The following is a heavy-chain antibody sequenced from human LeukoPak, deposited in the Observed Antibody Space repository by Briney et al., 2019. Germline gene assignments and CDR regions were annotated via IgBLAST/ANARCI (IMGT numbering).Heavy chain of an antibody. CDR2: INWNGGST. J-gene: IGHJ3*02. V-gene: IGHV3-20*04. CDR3: ASIWQQLVYDAFDI. Sequence: GGSLRLSCAASGFTFDDYGMSWVRQAPGKGLEWVSGINWNGGSTGYADSVKGRFTISRDNAKNSLYLQMNSPRAEDTALYYCASIWQQLVYDAFDIWGQGTMVTVSS. CDR1: GFTFDDYG. D-gene: IGHD6-13*01.